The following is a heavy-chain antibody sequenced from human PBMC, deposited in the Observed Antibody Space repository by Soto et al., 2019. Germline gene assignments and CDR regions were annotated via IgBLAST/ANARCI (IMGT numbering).Heavy chain of an antibody. CDR1: GFTFDDYA. Sequence: GGSLILSCAASGFTFDDYAMHWVRQAPGKGLEWVSGISWNSGSIGYADSVKGRFTISRDNAKNSLYLQTNSLRAEDTALYYCAKDMSGGDYYYYYMDVWGKGTTVTVSS. D-gene: IGHD4-17*01. J-gene: IGHJ6*03. V-gene: IGHV3-9*01. CDR3: AKDMSGGDYYYYYMDV. CDR2: ISWNSGSI.